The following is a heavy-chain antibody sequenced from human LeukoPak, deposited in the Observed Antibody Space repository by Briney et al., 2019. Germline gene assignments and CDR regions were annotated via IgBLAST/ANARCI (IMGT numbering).Heavy chain of an antibody. CDR2: ISYTGST. J-gene: IGHJ5*02. V-gene: IGHV4-59*01. D-gene: IGHD3-10*01. Sequence: SETLSLTCTVSGGSISPYFWSWIRQPPGKGLEWIGYISYTGSTNYNPSLKSRVTISVDTSKNQFSLQLTSVTAADTAVYYCARDDYRGVTNFDPWGREPWSPSPQ. CDR1: GGSISPYF. CDR3: ARDDYRGVTNFDP.